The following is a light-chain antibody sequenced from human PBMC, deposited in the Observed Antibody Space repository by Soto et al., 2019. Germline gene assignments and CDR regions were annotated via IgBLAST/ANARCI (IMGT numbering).Light chain of an antibody. Sequence: EIVLTQSPGTLSLSPGERATLSCRASQTITSSFLAWYQKKPGQAPRLLIYGAFNRATGIPDRFSGSGSGTDFTLTISRLEPEDFEVYYCQQYDRLPRTLGQGTKVDIK. CDR3: QQYDRLPRT. J-gene: IGKJ1*01. CDR2: GAF. CDR1: QTITSSF. V-gene: IGKV3-20*01.